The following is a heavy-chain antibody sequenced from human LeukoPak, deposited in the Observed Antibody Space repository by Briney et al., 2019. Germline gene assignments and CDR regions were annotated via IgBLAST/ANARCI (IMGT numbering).Heavy chain of an antibody. Sequence: TGGSLRLSCAASGVTLSSYGMHWVRQAPGKELEWVAFVRYDESKEYYADSVKGRFTISRDNSKNTLYLQMNSLRVEDTAVYHCVKAYLVEAQRVYYFDYWGQGTLVTVSS. CDR2: VRYDESKE. CDR3: VKAYLVEAQRVYYFDY. CDR1: GVTLSSYG. V-gene: IGHV3-30*02. J-gene: IGHJ4*02. D-gene: IGHD1-26*01.